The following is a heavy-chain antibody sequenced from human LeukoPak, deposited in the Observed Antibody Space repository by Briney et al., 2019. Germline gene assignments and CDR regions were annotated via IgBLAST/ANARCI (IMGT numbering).Heavy chain of an antibody. V-gene: IGHV4-30-4*08. Sequence: SQTLSLTCTVSGGSISSGDYYWSWIRQPPGKGLEWIGYIYYSGSTYYNPSLKSRVTISVDTSKNQFSLKLSSVTAADTAVYYCASAKYYDFWSGYDYWGQGPWSPSPQ. CDR3: ASAKYYDFWSGYDY. CDR1: GGSISSGDYY. D-gene: IGHD3-3*01. J-gene: IGHJ4*02. CDR2: IYYSGST.